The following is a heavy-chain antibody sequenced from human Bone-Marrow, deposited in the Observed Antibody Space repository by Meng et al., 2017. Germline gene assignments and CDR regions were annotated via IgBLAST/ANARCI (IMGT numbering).Heavy chain of an antibody. CDR3: ARHGEQQLIRTGWFDP. Sequence: GGSLRLSCKGSGSSFTSYWIGWVRQMPGKGLEWMGIIYPGDADTRYSPSFQGQVTISADKSISTAYLQWSSLKASDTAMYYCARHGEQQLIRTGWFDPWGQGNLVTVSS. CDR1: GSSFTSYW. V-gene: IGHV5-51*01. J-gene: IGHJ5*02. D-gene: IGHD6-13*01. CDR2: IYPGDADT.